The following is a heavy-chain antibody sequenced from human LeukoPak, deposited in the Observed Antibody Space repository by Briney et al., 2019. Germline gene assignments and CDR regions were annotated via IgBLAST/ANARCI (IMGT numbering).Heavy chain of an antibody. CDR1: GGSISSGDYY. Sequence: SETLSLTCTVSGGSISSGDYYWSWSRQPPGKGLEWIGYIYYSGSTYYDPSLKSRVTISVDTSKNQFSLKLSSVTAADTAVYYCARRTWIQLWLDYWGQGTLVTVSS. CDR2: IYYSGST. V-gene: IGHV4-30-4*08. J-gene: IGHJ4*02. D-gene: IGHD5-18*01. CDR3: ARRTWIQLWLDY.